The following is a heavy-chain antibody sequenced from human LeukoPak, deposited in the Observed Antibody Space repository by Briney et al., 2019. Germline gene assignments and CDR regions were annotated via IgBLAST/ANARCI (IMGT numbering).Heavy chain of an antibody. Sequence: GGSLRLSCAASGFTFSSYSMNWVRQAPGKGLEWVSYISSSSSTIYYADSVKGRFTISRDNAKNSLYLHMNSLRAEDTAVYYCASDGLWLAPTRDWGQGTLVTVSS. CDR3: ASDGLWLAPTRD. CDR2: ISSSSSTI. V-gene: IGHV3-48*01. J-gene: IGHJ4*02. CDR1: GFTFSSYS. D-gene: IGHD5-18*01.